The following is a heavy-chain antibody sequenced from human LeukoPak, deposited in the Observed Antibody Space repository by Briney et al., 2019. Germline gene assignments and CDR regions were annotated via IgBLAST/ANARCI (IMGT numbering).Heavy chain of an antibody. V-gene: IGHV4-59*01. J-gene: IGHJ4*02. D-gene: IGHD3-9*01. CDR3: ARSKDILTGYCFDY. CDR1: DESISGYY. CDR2: IYYSGST. Sequence: SETLSLTCTVSDESISGYYWSWIRQPPGKGLEWIAFIYYSGSTNYNPSLKSRVTISVDTSKNQFSLKLSSVTAADTAVYYCARSKDILTGYCFDYWGQGTLVTVSS.